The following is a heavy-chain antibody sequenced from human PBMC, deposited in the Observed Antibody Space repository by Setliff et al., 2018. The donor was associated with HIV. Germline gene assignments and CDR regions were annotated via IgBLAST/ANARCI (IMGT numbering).Heavy chain of an antibody. V-gene: IGHV1-18*01. Sequence: ASVKVSCKASGYSFTTYGISWVRQAPGQGLEWVGWISVYNGQTLYAQKVQDRITVTMDIPKDTAYMELRGLTPDDTAVYYCARGHHVHWYFDLWGPGTLVTVSS. D-gene: IGHD6-6*01. J-gene: IGHJ2*01. CDR1: GYSFTTYG. CDR2: ISVYNGQT. CDR3: ARGHHVHWYFDL.